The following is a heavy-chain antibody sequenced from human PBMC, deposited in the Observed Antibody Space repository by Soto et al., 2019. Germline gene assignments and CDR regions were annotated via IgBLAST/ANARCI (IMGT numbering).Heavy chain of an antibody. V-gene: IGHV1-8*01. J-gene: IGHJ4*02. Sequence: ASVKVSCKASGYTFTSYDINWVRQATGQGLEWMGWMNPNSGNTGYAQKFQGRVTMTRNTSISTAYMELSSLRSEDTAVYYCARIRGGSTDFDYWGQGTLVTVAS. CDR2: MNPNSGNT. D-gene: IGHD3-10*01. CDR1: GYTFTSYD. CDR3: ARIRGGSTDFDY.